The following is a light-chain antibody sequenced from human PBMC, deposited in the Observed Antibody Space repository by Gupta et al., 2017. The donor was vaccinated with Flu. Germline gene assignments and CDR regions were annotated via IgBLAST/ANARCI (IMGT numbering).Light chain of an antibody. CDR1: KLGDKY. Sequence: YELTQPPSVSVTPGQTASIPCSGDKLGDKYACWYQQKPGQSPVLVIYQVSKRPSGLPERFSGSNSGNTATLTISGTHAMDEADYYCQAWDSSTAWVFGVGTKVTVL. V-gene: IGLV3-1*01. CDR2: QVS. J-gene: IGLJ3*02. CDR3: QAWDSSTAWV.